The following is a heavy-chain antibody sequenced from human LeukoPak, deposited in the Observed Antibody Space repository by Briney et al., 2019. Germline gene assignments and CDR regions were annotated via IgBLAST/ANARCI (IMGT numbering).Heavy chain of an antibody. CDR2: INHSGST. D-gene: IGHD6-19*01. CDR3: ARKVRQWLVRRYHVSSWFDP. Sequence: SETLSLTCAVHGGSFSGYYWSWIRQPPGKGLEWIGEINHSGSTNYNPSLKSRVTISVDTSKNQFSLKLSSVTAAETAMYYRARKVRQWLVRRYHVSSWFDPWGQGTLVTVSS. V-gene: IGHV4-34*01. CDR1: GGSFSGYY. J-gene: IGHJ5*02.